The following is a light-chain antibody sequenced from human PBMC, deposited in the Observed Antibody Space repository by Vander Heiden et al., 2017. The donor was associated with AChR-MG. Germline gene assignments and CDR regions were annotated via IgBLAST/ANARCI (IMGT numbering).Light chain of an antibody. CDR3: QQYGRSPWT. Sequence: EIVLTQSPGPLPLSPGERATLSCRASQSVSNNFLAWYQQKVGQPPRLLNHGASSRATGIPDRFSGSGSGTDFTLTISRLEPEDFAMYFCQQYGRSPWTFGQGTKVEI. J-gene: IGKJ1*01. CDR2: GAS. V-gene: IGKV3-20*01. CDR1: QSVSNNF.